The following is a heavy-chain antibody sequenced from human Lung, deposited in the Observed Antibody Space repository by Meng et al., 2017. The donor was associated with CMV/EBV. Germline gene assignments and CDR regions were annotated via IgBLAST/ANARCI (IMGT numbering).Heavy chain of an antibody. Sequence: ESLNISCTVSGGSISSYYWSCLREPPGKGLEWIGYIYYSGSTNYNPSLKSRVTISVDTSKNQFSLKLSSVTAADTAVYYCARVVKDIVVVPAAIWFDPWGQGTLVIVSS. V-gene: IGHV4-59*01. CDR2: IYYSGST. CDR3: ARVVKDIVVVPAAIWFDP. CDR1: GGSISSYY. J-gene: IGHJ5*02. D-gene: IGHD2-2*01.